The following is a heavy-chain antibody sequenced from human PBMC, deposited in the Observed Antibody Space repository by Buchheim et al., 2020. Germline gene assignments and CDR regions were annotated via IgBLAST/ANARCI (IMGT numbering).Heavy chain of an antibody. CDR3: ARGIFGVVWYYYYGMDV. CDR1: GGSFSGYY. Sequence: QVQLQQWGAGLLKPSETLSLTCAVYGGSFSGYYWSWIRQPPGKGLEWIGEINHSGSTNYNPSLKSRVTISVDKSKNQFSLKLSSVTAADTAVYYCARGIFGVVWYYYYGMDVWGQGTT. CDR2: INHSGST. J-gene: IGHJ6*02. D-gene: IGHD3-3*01. V-gene: IGHV4-34*01.